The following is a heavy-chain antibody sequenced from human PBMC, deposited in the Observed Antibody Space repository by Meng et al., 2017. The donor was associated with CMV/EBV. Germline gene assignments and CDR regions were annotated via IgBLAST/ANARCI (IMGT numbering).Heavy chain of an antibody. V-gene: IGHV3-33*06. CDR3: AKARGSGKYYNYFDY. CDR1: GFTLSSFG. D-gene: IGHD1-26*01. Sequence: SGFTLSSFGLHWVRQAPGTGLEWVTVIWNDGSTKYSAASVKGRFTISRDNSKNMLYLQMNSLRAEDTAVYYCAKARGSGKYYNYFDYWGQGALVTVS. J-gene: IGHJ4*02. CDR2: IWNDGSTK.